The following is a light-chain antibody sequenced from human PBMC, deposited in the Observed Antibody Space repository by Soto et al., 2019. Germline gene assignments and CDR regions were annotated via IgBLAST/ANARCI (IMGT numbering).Light chain of an antibody. Sequence: QSALPQPRSVSGSPGQSVTISCTGTSSDVGEYDYVSWYQHHPGKAPKLMIYDVSQRPSGVPDRFSGSKSGNTASLTISGLQAEDEADYYCSSYTSTSTLYVFGSGTKLTVL. CDR2: DVS. J-gene: IGLJ1*01. CDR1: SSDVGEYDY. V-gene: IGLV2-11*01. CDR3: SSYTSTSTLYV.